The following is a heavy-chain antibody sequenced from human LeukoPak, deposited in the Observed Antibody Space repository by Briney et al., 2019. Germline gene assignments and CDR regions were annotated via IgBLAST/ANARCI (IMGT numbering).Heavy chain of an antibody. CDR2: IIPIFGTA. J-gene: IGHJ6*03. Sequence: ASVKVSCKASGGTFSSYAISWVRQAPGQGLELMGGIIPIFGTANYAQKFQGRVTITADKSTSTAYMELSSLRSEDTAVYYCARANYSSSWYEDYYYYYMDVWDKGTTVTVSS. D-gene: IGHD6-13*01. CDR3: ARANYSSSWYEDYYYYYMDV. CDR1: GGTFSSYA. V-gene: IGHV1-69*06.